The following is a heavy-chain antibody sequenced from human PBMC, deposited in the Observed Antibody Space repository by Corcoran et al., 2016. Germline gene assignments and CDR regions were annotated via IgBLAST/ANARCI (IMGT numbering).Heavy chain of an antibody. CDR1: GFTFSSFW. J-gene: IGHJ3*02. D-gene: IGHD4-17*01. CDR2: VKQGGSEK. V-gene: IGHV3-7*03. Sequence: EVQLVESGGGLVQPGGSLRLSCAASGFTFSSFWMSWVRQAPGKGLEWVANVKQGGSEKYYVDSVKGRFTLSSDNAKNSLYLQMTSLRAEDTAVYYCAATVTTVLRCALYIWGQGTMVTVSS. CDR3: AATVTTVLRCALYI.